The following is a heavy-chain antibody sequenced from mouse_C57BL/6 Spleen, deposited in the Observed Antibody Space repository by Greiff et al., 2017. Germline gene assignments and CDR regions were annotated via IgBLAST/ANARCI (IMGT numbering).Heavy chain of an antibody. V-gene: IGHV1-64*01. CDR3: ASPYYYGSSPFAY. D-gene: IGHD1-1*01. J-gene: IGHJ3*01. CDR2: IHPNSGST. Sequence: QVQLQQPGAELVKPGASVKLSCKASGYTFTSYWMHWVKQRPGQGLEWIGMIHPNSGSTNYNEKFKSKATLTVDKSSSQAYMQLSSLTSEDSAVYYCASPYYYGSSPFAYWGQGTLVTVSA. CDR1: GYTFTSYW.